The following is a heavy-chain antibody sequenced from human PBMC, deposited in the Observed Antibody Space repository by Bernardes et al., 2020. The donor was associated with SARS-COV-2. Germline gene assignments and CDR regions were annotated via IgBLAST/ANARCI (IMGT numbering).Heavy chain of an antibody. J-gene: IGHJ4*02. CDR2: IKQDGSEK. Sequence: GGSLRLSCAASGFTFSSYWMSWVRQAPGKGLEWVANIKQDGSEKYYVDSVKGRFTISRDNAKNSLYLQMNSLRAEDTAVYYCASCKLGSMYYFDYWGQGTLVTVSS. CDR1: GFTFSSYW. V-gene: IGHV3-7*03. D-gene: IGHD6-13*01. CDR3: ASCKLGSMYYFDY.